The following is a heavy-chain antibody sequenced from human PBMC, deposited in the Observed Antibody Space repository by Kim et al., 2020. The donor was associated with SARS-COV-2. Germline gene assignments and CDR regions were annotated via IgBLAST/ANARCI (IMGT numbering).Heavy chain of an antibody. CDR2: IIPIFGTA. CDR3: ARALYYYDSSGYYYVDP. Sequence: SVKVSCKASGGTFSSYAISWVRQAPGQGLEWMGGIIPIFGTANYAQKFQGRVTITADESTSTAYMELSSLRSEDTAVYYCARALYYYDSSGYYYVDPWGQGTLVTVSS. V-gene: IGHV1-69*13. J-gene: IGHJ5*02. D-gene: IGHD3-22*01. CDR1: GGTFSSYA.